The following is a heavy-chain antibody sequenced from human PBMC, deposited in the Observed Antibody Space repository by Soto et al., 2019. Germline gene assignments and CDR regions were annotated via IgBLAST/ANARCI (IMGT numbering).Heavy chain of an antibody. J-gene: IGHJ5*02. CDR2: ISSTGATI. D-gene: IGHD3-10*01. CDR3: ALRFMVRGAFDP. Sequence: QVRLVESGGGLVKPGGSLRLSCAASGFTFTDYYMSWFRQAPGKGLEWVSQISSTGATIYYADSVKGRFTIYRDDAENSLYLQMTSLRGEDTAMYYCALRFMVRGAFDPWGQGTLVTVSS. V-gene: IGHV3-11*01. CDR1: GFTFTDYY.